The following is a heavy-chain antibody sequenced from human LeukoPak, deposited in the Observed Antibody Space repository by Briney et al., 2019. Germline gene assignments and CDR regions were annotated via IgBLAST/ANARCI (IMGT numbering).Heavy chain of an antibody. Sequence: GGSLRLSCAASGFAFSSYAMSWVRQAPGKGLEWVSAISGNSGSTYYADSVKGRFTISRDNSKNTLYLQMNSLRAEDTAIYYCAKILGYCSGGSCPYAFDIWGQGTMVTVSS. D-gene: IGHD2-15*01. V-gene: IGHV3-23*01. J-gene: IGHJ3*02. CDR3: AKILGYCSGGSCPYAFDI. CDR1: GFAFSSYA. CDR2: ISGNSGST.